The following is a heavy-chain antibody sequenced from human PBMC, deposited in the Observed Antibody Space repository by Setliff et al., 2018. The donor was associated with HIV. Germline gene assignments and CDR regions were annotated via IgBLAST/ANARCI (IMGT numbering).Heavy chain of an antibody. Sequence: SETPSLTCAASASSISSDYCWGWIRQPPGKGLEWIGSTHHSGSTYYNPSLNSRVTISVDTSKNHFSLKLRSVTAADTAVYYCARHLLRGYIYIVFDYWGQGTLVTVSS. CDR2: THHSGST. CDR1: ASSISSDYC. J-gene: IGHJ4*02. V-gene: IGHV4-38-2*01. CDR3: ARHLLRGYIYIVFDY. D-gene: IGHD5-18*01.